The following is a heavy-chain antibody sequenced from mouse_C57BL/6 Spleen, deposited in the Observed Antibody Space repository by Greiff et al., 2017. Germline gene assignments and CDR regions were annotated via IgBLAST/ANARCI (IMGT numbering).Heavy chain of an antibody. CDR3: ARYDYVFAY. CDR1: GFTIKDSY. CDR2: IDPEDGGT. V-gene: IGHV14-2*01. D-gene: IGHD2-4*01. Sequence: EVQLQQSGAELVKPGASVKLSCTASGFTIKDSYMHWVKQRTEQGLEWIGRIDPEDGGTKYAPKFQGKATITEDTSSNTAYLQLSSLTSEDAVVYYCARYDYVFAYWGQGTLVTVSA. J-gene: IGHJ3*01.